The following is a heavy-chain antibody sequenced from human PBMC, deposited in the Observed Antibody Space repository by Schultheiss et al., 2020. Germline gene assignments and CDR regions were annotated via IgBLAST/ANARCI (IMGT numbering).Heavy chain of an antibody. CDR3: ARDLDKIAAPLLEAFDP. V-gene: IGHV3-21*01. CDR1: GFTFSSYS. J-gene: IGHJ5*02. D-gene: IGHD6-6*01. CDR2: ISSSSSYI. Sequence: GGLRLSCAASGFTFSSYSMNWVRQAPGKGLEWVSSISSSSSYIYYADSVKGRFTISRDNAKNSLYLQMNSLRAEDTAVYYCARDLDKIAAPLLEAFDPWGQGTLVTVSS.